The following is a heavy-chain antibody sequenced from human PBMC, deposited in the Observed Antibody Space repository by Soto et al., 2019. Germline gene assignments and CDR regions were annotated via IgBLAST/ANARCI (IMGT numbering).Heavy chain of an antibody. CDR3: TSSALIDYYYYSGMDV. CDR1: GFTFSGSA. CDR2: IRSKANSYAT. Sequence: EVLLVESGGGLVQPGGSLKLSCAASGFTFSGSAMHWVRQASGKGLEWVGRIRSKANSYATAYAASVKGRFTIFRHDPKNTSFPLLNRLKTADTAVYYCTSSALIDYYYYSGMDVWGQGTTVTVSS. J-gene: IGHJ6*02. D-gene: IGHD3-22*01. V-gene: IGHV3-73*02.